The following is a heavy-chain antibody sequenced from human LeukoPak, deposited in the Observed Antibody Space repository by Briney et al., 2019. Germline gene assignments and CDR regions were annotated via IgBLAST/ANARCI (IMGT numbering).Heavy chain of an antibody. D-gene: IGHD5-24*01. V-gene: IGHV1-69*05. J-gene: IGHJ4*02. CDR1: GGTFSSYA. CDR3: ARGRGPGYNPYYFDY. Sequence: SVKVSCKASGGTFSSYAISWVRQAPGQGLEWMGGIIPIFGTANYAQKFQGRITITTDESTSTAYMELSSLRSEDTAVYYCARGRGPGYNPYYFDYWGQGTLVIVSS. CDR2: IIPIFGTA.